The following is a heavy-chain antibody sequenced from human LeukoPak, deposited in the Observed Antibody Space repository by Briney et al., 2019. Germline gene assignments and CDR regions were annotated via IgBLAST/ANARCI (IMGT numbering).Heavy chain of an antibody. D-gene: IGHD1-26*01. CDR3: TTDPYYDI. V-gene: IGHV3-15*01. CDR2: IKSNSDGGTT. Sequence: GGSLRLSCAASGFTFSKAWMTWVRQAPGKGLEWVGRIKSNSDGGTTDYAAPVKGRFSISRDDSKNTLYLQMNSLKTEDTALYYCTTDPYYDIWRQGTMVTVSS. J-gene: IGHJ3*02. CDR1: GFTFSKAW.